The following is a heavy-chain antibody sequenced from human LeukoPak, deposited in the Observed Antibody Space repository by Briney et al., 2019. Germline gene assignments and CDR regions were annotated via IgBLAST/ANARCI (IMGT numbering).Heavy chain of an antibody. CDR3: ARRRLDTAMADFNWFDP. J-gene: IGHJ5*02. Sequence: KPGESPKISCKGSGYSFTSYWIGWVRQMPGKGLEWMGIIYPGDSDTRYSPSFQGQVTISADKSISTACLQWSSLKASDTAMYYCARRRLDTAMADFNWFDPWGQGTLVTVSS. D-gene: IGHD5-18*01. V-gene: IGHV5-51*01. CDR1: GYSFTSYW. CDR2: IYPGDSDT.